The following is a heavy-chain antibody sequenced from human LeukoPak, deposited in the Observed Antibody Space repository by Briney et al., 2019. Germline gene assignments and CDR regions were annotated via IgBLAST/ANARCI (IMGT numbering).Heavy chain of an antibody. Sequence: GGSLRLSCAVSAFTVSSNYVSWVRQAPGKGLEWVSVIYGGGSTNYADSVKGRFTISRDNSKNTLYLQMNSPRAEDTAVYYCARDHSGSYQRAFDIWGQGTMVTVSS. D-gene: IGHD1-26*01. J-gene: IGHJ3*02. CDR3: ARDHSGSYQRAFDI. CDR2: IYGGGST. CDR1: AFTVSSNY. V-gene: IGHV3-66*02.